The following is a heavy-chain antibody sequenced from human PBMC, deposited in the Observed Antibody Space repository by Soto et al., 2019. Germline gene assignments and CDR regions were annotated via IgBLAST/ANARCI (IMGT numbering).Heavy chain of an antibody. CDR3: AKAASASCYAQDDY. D-gene: IGHD2-2*01. CDR2: ISAGGGTT. CDR1: GFTFSNYG. J-gene: IGHJ4*02. Sequence: GGSLRLSCAASGFTFSNYGMSWVRQTPGEGLEWVSVISAGGGTTYYADSVKGRFTISRDNSVDTLYLQMNSLRAEDTAVYYCAKAASASCYAQDDYWGQGTLVTVSS. V-gene: IGHV3-23*01.